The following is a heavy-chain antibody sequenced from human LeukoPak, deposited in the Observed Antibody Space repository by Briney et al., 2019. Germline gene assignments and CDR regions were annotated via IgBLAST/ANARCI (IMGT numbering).Heavy chain of an antibody. V-gene: IGHV3-64*01. CDR1: GFNFGSYA. CDR3: ARGPYGDPTHYFDY. D-gene: IGHD4-17*01. J-gene: IGHJ4*02. CDR2: ISSNGRDT. Sequence: GGSLRLSCVASGFNFGSYALHWVRQAPGKGLEYVSAISSNGRDTYYAHSVKGRFTISGDNSQNTLYLQMGSVRDEDMAVYYCARGPYGDPTHYFDYWGQGNLVTVSS.